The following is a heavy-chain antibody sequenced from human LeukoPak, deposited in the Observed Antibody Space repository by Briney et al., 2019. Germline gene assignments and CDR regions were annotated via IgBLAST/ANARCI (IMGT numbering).Heavy chain of an antibody. V-gene: IGHV4-34*01. J-gene: IGHJ4*02. CDR1: GDSFSGYY. Sequence: SETLSLTCAVYGDSFSGYYRGWIRQPPGKGLEWFGEINHSGTINYNPSLKSRVTILVDTSKNQFSLNLSSVTAADTAVYYCARGVAGSSGLLYYFDYWGQGALVIVSS. CDR3: ARGVAGSSGLLYYFDY. D-gene: IGHD6-25*01. CDR2: INHSGTI.